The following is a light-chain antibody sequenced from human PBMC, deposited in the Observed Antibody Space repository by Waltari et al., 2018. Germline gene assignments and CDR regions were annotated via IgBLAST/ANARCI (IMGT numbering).Light chain of an antibody. CDR1: EAMNKW. CDR3: QQYNRFSP. Sequence: DTQLSQFPSTLAASVGDRVTITCPAREAMNKWLAWYQQKPGNAPKVLIYDASNLQSGVPSRFSVSGSGTEFTLTIDSLQPDDFATYYCQQYNRFSPFGQGTNVEVK. V-gene: IGKV1-5*01. J-gene: IGKJ1*01. CDR2: DAS.